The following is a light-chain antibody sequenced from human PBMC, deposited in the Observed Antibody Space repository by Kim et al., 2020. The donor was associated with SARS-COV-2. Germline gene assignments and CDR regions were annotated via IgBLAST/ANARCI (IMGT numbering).Light chain of an antibody. CDR3: VTWDVSLRGKV. J-gene: IGLJ3*02. V-gene: IGLV1-47*01. CDR1: SSNIGKNY. CDR2: RND. Sequence: QSVLTQPPSTSGTPGQRVTISCSGSSSNIGKNYVYWFQQFPGMAPKLLIYRNDQRPSGVPDRFSGSKSGTSASLAISGLRSEDEADYYCVTWDVSLRGKVFGGGTKLTVL.